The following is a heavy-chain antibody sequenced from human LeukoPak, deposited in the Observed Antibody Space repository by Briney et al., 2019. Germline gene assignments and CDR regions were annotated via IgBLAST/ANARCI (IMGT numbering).Heavy chain of an antibody. CDR2: IYFTGNA. CDR1: GGSISGSSYY. V-gene: IGHV4-39*01. J-gene: IGHJ4*02. Sequence: SETLSLTCTVSGGSISGSSYYWGWIRQPPGKGLEWIGSIYFTGNAYYNPSLKSRVTISADTSKNQFSLILSSVTAADAAVYYCARSLRGAAHHFDYWGQGTLVTVSS. CDR3: ARSLRGAAHHFDY. D-gene: IGHD2-15*01.